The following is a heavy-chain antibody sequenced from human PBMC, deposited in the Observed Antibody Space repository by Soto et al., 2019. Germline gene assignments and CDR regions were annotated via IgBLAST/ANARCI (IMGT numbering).Heavy chain of an antibody. J-gene: IGHJ6*02. CDR3: AKVAGRIYYYYGMDV. D-gene: IGHD1-1*01. V-gene: IGHV3-30*18. CDR2: ISYDGSNK. Sequence: GGSLRLSCAASGFTFSSYGMHWVRQAPGKGLEWVAVISYDGSNKYYADSVKGRFTISRDNSKNTLYLQMNSLRAEDTAVYYCAKVAGRIYYYYGMDVWGQGTTVTVSS. CDR1: GFTFSSYG.